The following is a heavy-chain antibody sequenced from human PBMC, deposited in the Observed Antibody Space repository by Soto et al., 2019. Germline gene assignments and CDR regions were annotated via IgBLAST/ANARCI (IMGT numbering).Heavy chain of an antibody. D-gene: IGHD3-3*01. CDR3: ASYDRAVDY. CDR2: IYYSGST. CDR1: GGSISRGGYY. J-gene: IGHJ4*02. V-gene: IGHV4-31*03. Sequence: PSETLSLTCTVSGGSISRGGYYWSWIRQPPGKALGWIGSIYYSGSTYYNPSLKSRVTIPVDTSKNQFSLKLSSVTAADTAAYYCASYDRAVDYWGQGTLVTVSA.